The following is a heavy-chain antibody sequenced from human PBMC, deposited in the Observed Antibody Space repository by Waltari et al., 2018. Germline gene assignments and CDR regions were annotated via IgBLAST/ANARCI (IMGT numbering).Heavy chain of an antibody. CDR2: SSNSGTTI. Sequence: EVQLVDSGGGLVQPGGSLRLSCVASEFIFSSYEMNWVRQPPGKVRVCDSYSSNSGTTIYYPDSVKGRFTISRDNAKNSLYLQMNSLRGEDTAVYYCAKGRYHGRFDLWGQGTLVAVSS. J-gene: IGHJ5*02. D-gene: IGHD3-9*01. CDR3: AKGRYHGRFDL. CDR1: EFIFSSYE. V-gene: IGHV3-48*03.